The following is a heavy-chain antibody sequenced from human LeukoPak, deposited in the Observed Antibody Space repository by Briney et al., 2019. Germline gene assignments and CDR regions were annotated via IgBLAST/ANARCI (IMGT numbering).Heavy chain of an antibody. D-gene: IGHD3-10*01. CDR3: ARGYGSGSSAYYYGMDV. CDR1: GGSISSYY. CDR2: VYYSGST. J-gene: IGHJ6*02. Sequence: PSETLSLTCNVSGGSISSYYWSWIRQPPGKGLEWIGYVYYSGSTNYNPSLKSRLTISVDTSKNQFSLKLSSVAAADTAVYYCARGYGSGSSAYYYGMDVWGQGTTLTVSS. V-gene: IGHV4-59*01.